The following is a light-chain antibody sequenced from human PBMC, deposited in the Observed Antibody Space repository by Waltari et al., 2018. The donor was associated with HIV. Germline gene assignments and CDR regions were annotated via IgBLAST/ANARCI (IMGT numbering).Light chain of an antibody. Sequence: DIQLTQSPSSLSASVGDRVTITCRASQVISNSLAWYQQKPGRAPKLLLYSASRLESGVPSKFSGSGSGTNFTLTITSLQPEDFATYYCHQYHSYPFTFGPGTKVDIK. J-gene: IGKJ3*01. CDR2: SAS. CDR3: HQYHSYPFT. V-gene: IGKV1-NL1*01. CDR1: QVISNS.